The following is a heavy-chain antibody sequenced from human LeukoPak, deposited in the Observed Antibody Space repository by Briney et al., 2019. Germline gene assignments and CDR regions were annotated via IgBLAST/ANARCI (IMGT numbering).Heavy chain of an antibody. CDR1: GGSVSSGSHY. CDR3: ARAVVLYYFDY. J-gene: IGHJ4*02. D-gene: IGHD3-22*01. Sequence: ETLSLTCTVSGGSVSSGSHYWSWIRQPPGKRLEWIGYINDSGSTSYNPSLKSRVTISVDTSQNQFSLKLTSVTAADTAVYYCARAVVLYYFDYWGQGTLVTVSS. V-gene: IGHV4-61*01. CDR2: INDSGST.